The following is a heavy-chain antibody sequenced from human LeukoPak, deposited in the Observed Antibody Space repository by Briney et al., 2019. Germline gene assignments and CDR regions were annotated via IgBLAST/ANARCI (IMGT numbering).Heavy chain of an antibody. J-gene: IGHJ5*02. Sequence: SETLSLTCTVSGGSISSYHWSWIRQPPGKGLEWIGYIYYSGSTNYNPSLKSRVTISVDTSKNQFSLKLSSVTAADTAVYYCARAMVTAIPVYNWFDPWGQGTLVTVSS. CDR2: IYYSGST. D-gene: IGHD2-21*02. V-gene: IGHV4-59*01. CDR3: ARAMVTAIPVYNWFDP. CDR1: GGSISSYH.